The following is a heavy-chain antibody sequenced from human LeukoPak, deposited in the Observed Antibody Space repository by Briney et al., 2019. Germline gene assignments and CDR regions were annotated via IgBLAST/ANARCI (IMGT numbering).Heavy chain of an antibody. CDR1: GGSISSYY. V-gene: IGHV4-59*01. CDR2: IYYSGST. CDR3: ARAGYSSSWHSPGD. D-gene: IGHD6-13*01. J-gene: IGHJ4*02. Sequence: PSETLSLTCTVSGGSISSYYWSWIRQPPGKGLEWIGYIYYSGSTNYNPSLKSRVTISVDTSKNQFSLKLSSVTAADTAVYYCARAGYSSSWHSPGDWGQGTLVTVSS.